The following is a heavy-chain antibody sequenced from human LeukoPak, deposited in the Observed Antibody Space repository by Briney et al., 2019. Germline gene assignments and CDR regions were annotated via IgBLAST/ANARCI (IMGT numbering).Heavy chain of an antibody. CDR3: SRGKYCIGTSCSYYFDY. CDR1: GDSVSNNSAA. J-gene: IGHJ4*02. V-gene: IGHV6-1*01. Sequence: SQTLSLTCAISGDSVSNNSAAWNWIRQSPSRSLEWLGRTYYRSKWYNDYAVPVKSRIAINPDTSKNQFSLQLNSVTPADTAVYYCSRGKYCIGTSCSYYFDYWGQGTLVTVSS. CDR2: TYYRSKWYN. D-gene: IGHD2-2*01.